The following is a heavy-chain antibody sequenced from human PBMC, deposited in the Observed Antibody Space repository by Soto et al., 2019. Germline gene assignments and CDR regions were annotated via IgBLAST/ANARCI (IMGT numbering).Heavy chain of an antibody. Sequence: GGSLRLSCAASGFAFNTYSMHWVRQAPGRGLEWVAVISYDGSNKFYADSVKGRFTISRDNSKNTLYLEMNSLRGEDTAVYYCAKVSPMGYFFDSWGQGTLVTVSS. J-gene: IGHJ4*02. CDR2: ISYDGSNK. V-gene: IGHV3-30-3*01. CDR1: GFAFNTYS. CDR3: AKVSPMGYFFDS.